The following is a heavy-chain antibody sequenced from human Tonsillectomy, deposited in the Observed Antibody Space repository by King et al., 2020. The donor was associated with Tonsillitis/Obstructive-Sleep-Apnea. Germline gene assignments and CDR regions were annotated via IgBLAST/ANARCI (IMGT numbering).Heavy chain of an antibody. V-gene: IGHV3-23*04. CDR1: GLTFSNYA. J-gene: IGHJ6*03. Sequence: VQLVESGGGLVQPGGSLRLSCAASGLTFSNYAMSWVRQAPGKGLGWVSFISDSSSGTHYVDSVKGRFTISRDNSRKTLYLHMNSLRAEDTAVYYCAGGPAGADYYYMDVWGKGTTVAVSS. CDR3: AGGPAGADYYYMDV. CDR2: ISDSSSGT. D-gene: IGHD6-19*01.